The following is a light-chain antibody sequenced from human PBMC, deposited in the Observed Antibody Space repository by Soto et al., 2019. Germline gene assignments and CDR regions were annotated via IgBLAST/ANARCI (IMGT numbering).Light chain of an antibody. CDR3: QHYGSSPQT. CDR1: QSVSSN. V-gene: IGKV3-15*01. Sequence: EIVMTQSPATLSVSPGERATLSCRASQSVSSNLAWYQQKPGQAPRLLIYGASTRATGIPARFSGSGSGTEFTLTISSLQSEDFAVYYCQHYGSSPQTVGQGTKVDIK. CDR2: GAS. J-gene: IGKJ2*01.